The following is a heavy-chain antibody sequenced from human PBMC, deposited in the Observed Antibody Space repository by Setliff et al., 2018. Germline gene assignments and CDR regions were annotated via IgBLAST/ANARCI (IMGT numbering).Heavy chain of an antibody. CDR2: ISPYNGNT. CDR3: AREGVVYGGNSGTWFDP. D-gene: IGHD2-21*02. CDR1: GYRFTTYG. J-gene: IGHJ5*02. Sequence: ASVKVSCKASGYRFTTYGINWVRQAPGQGLEWMGWISPYNGNTKYAQKFQGRVTMTADTSTSTAYMELRSLRSDDTAVYYCAREGVVYGGNSGTWFDPWGQGTL. V-gene: IGHV1-18*01.